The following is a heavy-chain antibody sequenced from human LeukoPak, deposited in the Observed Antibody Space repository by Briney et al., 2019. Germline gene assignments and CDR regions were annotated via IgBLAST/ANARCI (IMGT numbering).Heavy chain of an antibody. J-gene: IGHJ4*02. CDR2: INTNTGNP. D-gene: IGHD3-10*01. Sequence: ASVKVSCKASGYSFTSYSMIWVRQAPGQGLEWMGWINTNTGNPTYAQGFTGRFVFSLDTSVSTAYLQISGLKAEDTAVYYCAREFYGSGSYYLGYWGQGTLVTVSS. CDR3: AREFYGSGSYYLGY. CDR1: GYSFTSYS. V-gene: IGHV7-4-1*02.